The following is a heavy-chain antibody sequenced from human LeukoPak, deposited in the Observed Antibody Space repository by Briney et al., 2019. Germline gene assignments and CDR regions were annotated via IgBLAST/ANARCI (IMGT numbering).Heavy chain of an antibody. Sequence: GASVKVSCKASGYSFTTYGISWVRQAPGQGLEWMGWISAYNANTSYALKLQGRVTMTTDTSTSTAYMELRSLRSDDTAVYYCARDYCSSISCYFDYWGQGTLVTVSS. CDR1: GYSFTTYG. CDR3: ARDYCSSISCYFDY. D-gene: IGHD2-2*01. CDR2: ISAYNANT. J-gene: IGHJ4*02. V-gene: IGHV1-18*01.